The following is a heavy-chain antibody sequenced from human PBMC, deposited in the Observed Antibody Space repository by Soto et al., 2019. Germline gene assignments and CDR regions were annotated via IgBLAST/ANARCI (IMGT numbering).Heavy chain of an antibody. V-gene: IGHV1-8*01. CDR3: ARVVGTVTTVSPYYYYYGMDV. CDR1: GYIFTSYD. D-gene: IGHD4-17*01. CDR2: MNPNSGNT. Sequence: ASVKVSCKASGYIFTSYDINWVRQATGQGLEWMGWMNPNSGNTGYAQKFQGRVTMTRNTSISTAYMELSSLRSEDTAVYYCARVVGTVTTVSPYYYYYGMDVWGQGTTVTVSS. J-gene: IGHJ6*02.